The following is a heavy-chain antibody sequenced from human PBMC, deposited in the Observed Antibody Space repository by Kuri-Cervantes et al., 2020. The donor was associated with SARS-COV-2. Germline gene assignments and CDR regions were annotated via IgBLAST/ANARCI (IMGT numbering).Heavy chain of an antibody. CDR2: IYYSGST. CDR3: ARENWNYFDY. D-gene: IGHD1-1*01. CDR1: GGSISSYY. Sequence: GSLRLSCTVSGGSISSYYWSWIRQPPGKGLEWIGYIYYSGSTNYNPSLKSRVTISVDTSKNQFSPKLSSVTAADTAVYYCARENWNYFDYWGQGTLVTVSS. V-gene: IGHV4-59*01. J-gene: IGHJ4*02.